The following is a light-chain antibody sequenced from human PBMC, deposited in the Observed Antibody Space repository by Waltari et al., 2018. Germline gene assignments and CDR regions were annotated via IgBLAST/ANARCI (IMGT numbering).Light chain of an antibody. CDR2: EGS. CDR3: CSYSGSSTFVV. J-gene: IGLJ2*01. V-gene: IGLV2-23*03. Sequence: QSALTQPASVSGSPGQSITISCTGTSSDVGCYNLVSWYQQHPGKAPKLMIYEGSKRPSGVSNRFSGSKSGNTASLTISGLQAEDEADYSCCSYSGSSTFVVFGGGTKLTVL. CDR1: SSDVGCYNL.